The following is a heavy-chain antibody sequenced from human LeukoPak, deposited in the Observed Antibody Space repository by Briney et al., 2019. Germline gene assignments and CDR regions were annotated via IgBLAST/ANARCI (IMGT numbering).Heavy chain of an antibody. CDR3: ARNYGSGSYYMGIDY. J-gene: IGHJ4*02. V-gene: IGHV3-30*09. Sequence: SGGSLRLSCAASGFAFSSQAMGWVRQAPGKGLEWVAVISYDGSNKYYADSVKGRFAISRDNAKNSLYLQMNSLRAEDTAVYYCARNYGSGSYYMGIDYWGQGTLVTVSS. D-gene: IGHD3-10*01. CDR2: ISYDGSNK. CDR1: GFAFSSQA.